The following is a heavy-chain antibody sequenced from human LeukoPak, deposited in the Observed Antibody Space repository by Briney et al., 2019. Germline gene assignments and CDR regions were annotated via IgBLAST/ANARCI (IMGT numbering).Heavy chain of an antibody. CDR3: ARAPSGWSDYWYFDL. J-gene: IGHJ2*01. CDR1: GFTVSSNY. Sequence: PGGSLRLSCAHSGFTVSSNYMSWVRQAPGKGLEWVSLMYSGGVTYYADSVKGRFIISRDNSKNTLFLQMNSLRAEDTAVYYCARAPSGWSDYWYFDLWGRGTLVTVSS. V-gene: IGHV3-53*01. D-gene: IGHD6-19*01. CDR2: MYSGGVT.